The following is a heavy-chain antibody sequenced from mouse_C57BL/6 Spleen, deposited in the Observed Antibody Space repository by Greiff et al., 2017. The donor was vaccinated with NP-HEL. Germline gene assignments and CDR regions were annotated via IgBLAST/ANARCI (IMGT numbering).Heavy chain of an antibody. Sequence: HVQLQESGAELAKPGASVKLSCKASGYTFTSYWMHWVKQRPGQGLEWIGYINPSSGYTKYNQKFKDKATLTADKSSSTAYMQLSSLTYEDSAVYYCAREEIDYSKGGDAMDYWGQGTSVTVSS. D-gene: IGHD2-5*01. CDR3: AREEIDYSKGGDAMDY. V-gene: IGHV1-7*01. CDR2: INPSSGYT. CDR1: GYTFTSYW. J-gene: IGHJ4*01.